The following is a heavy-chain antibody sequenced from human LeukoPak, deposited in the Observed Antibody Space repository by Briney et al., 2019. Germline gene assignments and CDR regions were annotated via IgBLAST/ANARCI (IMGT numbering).Heavy chain of an antibody. J-gene: IGHJ4*02. Sequence: GGSLRLSCVASGFTFDDYAMYWARQAPGKGLEWVSLITGNGGITSYGDSVKGRFTVSRDNSKNSLYLQMNSLRTEDSALYYCAKGRGFDYWGQGTLVTVSS. CDR3: AKGRGFDY. D-gene: IGHD3-10*01. V-gene: IGHV3-43*02. CDR1: GFTFDDYA. CDR2: ITGNGGIT.